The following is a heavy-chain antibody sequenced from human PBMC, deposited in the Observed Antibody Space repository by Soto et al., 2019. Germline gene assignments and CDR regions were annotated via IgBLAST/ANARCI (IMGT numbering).Heavy chain of an antibody. CDR2: INHSGST. CDR3: ARGLFLSYWELLHFPPPDY. Sequence: PSETLSLTCAVYGGSFSGYYWSWVRQSPRKGLEWIGEINHSGSTNYNPSLKSRLTISVDTSKNQFSLKLSSVTAEDTALYYCARGLFLSYWELLHFPPPDYWGRGTLVTVSS. J-gene: IGHJ4*02. D-gene: IGHD1-26*01. V-gene: IGHV4-34*01. CDR1: GGSFSGYY.